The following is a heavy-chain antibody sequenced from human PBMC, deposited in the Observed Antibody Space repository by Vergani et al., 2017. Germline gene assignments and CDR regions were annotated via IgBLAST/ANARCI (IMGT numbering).Heavy chain of an antibody. J-gene: IGHJ6*02. Sequence: EVQLLESGGGLVQPGGSLRLSCAASGFTFSSYAMSWVRQAPGKGLEWVSAISGSGGSTYYADSVKGRFTISRDNSKNTLYLQMNSLRAEDTAVYYCAVDARGHYDILTGYYINYYYGMDVWGQGTTVTVSS. CDR2: ISGSGGST. D-gene: IGHD3-9*01. CDR1: GFTFSSYA. V-gene: IGHV3-23*01. CDR3: AVDARGHYDILTGYYINYYYGMDV.